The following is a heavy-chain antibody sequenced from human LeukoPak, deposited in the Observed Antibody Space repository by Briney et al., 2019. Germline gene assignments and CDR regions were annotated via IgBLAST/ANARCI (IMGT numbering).Heavy chain of an antibody. Sequence: SQTLSLTCAVSGGSISSGGYSWSWIRQPPGKGLEWIGYIYHSGSTYYNPSLKSRVTISVDTSKNQFSLKLSSVTAADTAVYYCARVLLFDPPLSYCSGGSCYPRRWFDPWGQGTLVTVSS. V-gene: IGHV4-30-2*01. J-gene: IGHJ5*02. D-gene: IGHD2-15*01. CDR1: GGSISSGGYS. CDR3: ARVLLFDPPLSYCSGGSCYPRRWFDP. CDR2: IYHSGST.